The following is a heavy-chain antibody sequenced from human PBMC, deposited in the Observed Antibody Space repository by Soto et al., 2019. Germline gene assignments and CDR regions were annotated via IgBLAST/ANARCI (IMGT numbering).Heavy chain of an antibody. CDR3: VTTYCSGGSCYSLGY. J-gene: IGHJ4*02. CDR2: ISSNGGST. Sequence: GGSLRLSCSASGFTFSSYAMHWVRQAPGKGLEYVSAISSNGGSTYYADSVKGRFTISRDNSKNTLYLQMSSLRAEDTAVYYCVTTYCSGGSCYSLGYWGQGTLVTVSS. V-gene: IGHV3-64D*06. D-gene: IGHD2-15*01. CDR1: GFTFSSYA.